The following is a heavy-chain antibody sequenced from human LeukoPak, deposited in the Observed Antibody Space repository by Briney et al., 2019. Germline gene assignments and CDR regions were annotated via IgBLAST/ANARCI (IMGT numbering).Heavy chain of an antibody. D-gene: IGHD3-22*01. CDR2: ISSSGSTI. J-gene: IGHJ4*02. CDR1: GFTFSDYY. V-gene: IGHV3-11*01. CDR3: ARNEYDSSGYYYDY. Sequence: GGSLTLSCAASGFTFSDYYMSWIRQAPGKGLEWVSYISSSGSTIYYADSVKGRFTISRDNAKNSLYLQMNSLRAEDTAVYYCARNEYDSSGYYYDYWGQGTLVTVSS.